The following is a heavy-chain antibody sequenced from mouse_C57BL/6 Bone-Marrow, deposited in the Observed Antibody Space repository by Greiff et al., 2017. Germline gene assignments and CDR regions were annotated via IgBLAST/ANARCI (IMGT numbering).Heavy chain of an antibody. V-gene: IGHV14-4*01. D-gene: IGHD1-1*01. CDR3: TTTDYFDY. Sequence: VQLKESGAELVRPGASVKLSCTASGFNIKDDDMHWVKQRPEQGLEWIGWIDPEDGDTEYASKFQGKATITADTSSNTAYLQLSSLTSEDTAVYYCTTTDYFDYGGKGTTLTVSS. J-gene: IGHJ2*01. CDR2: IDPEDGDT. CDR1: GFNIKDDD.